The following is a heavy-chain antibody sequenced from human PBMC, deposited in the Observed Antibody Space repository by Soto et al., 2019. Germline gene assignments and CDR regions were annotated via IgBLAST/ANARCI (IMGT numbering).Heavy chain of an antibody. CDR3: ARRTYTSGWRHYFDY. CDR1: GHSFSSYW. V-gene: IGHV5-51*01. J-gene: IGHJ4*02. D-gene: IGHD6-19*01. CDR2: IDPHSNT. Sequence: GESLKISCQGSGHSFSSYWIGWVRQMPGKGLEWMAFIDPHSNTRYSPSFEGQITISADKSISTAYLQWSSLKASDTAIYYCARRTYTSGWRHYFDYCGQRPLVTACS.